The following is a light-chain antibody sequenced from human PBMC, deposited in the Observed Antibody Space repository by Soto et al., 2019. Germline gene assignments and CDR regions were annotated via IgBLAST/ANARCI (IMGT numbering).Light chain of an antibody. Sequence: CRASQSISGTLAWYQQKPGQAPRLLIHGASTRAPGFPARFIGSGSGTDFTHAISILQSEDLAVRSCRVHANLPWTVAHGTKVDIK. CDR2: GAS. CDR1: QSISGT. J-gene: IGKJ1*01. V-gene: IGKV3-15*01. CDR3: RVHANLPWT.